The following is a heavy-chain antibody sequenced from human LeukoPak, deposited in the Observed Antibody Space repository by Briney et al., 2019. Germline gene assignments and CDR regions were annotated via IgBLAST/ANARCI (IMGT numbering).Heavy chain of an antibody. CDR2: ISGSGNTI. CDR3: ARYRYGSGSPYNWFDP. V-gene: IGHV3-11*01. CDR1: GFTFSDYY. J-gene: IGHJ5*02. Sequence: GGSLRLSCAASGFTFSDYYMTWIRQAPGKGLEWVSYISGSGNTIYYADSVKGRFTISRDNTKNSLYLQMNSLRAEDTAVYYCARYRYGSGSPYNWFDPWGLGTLVTVSS. D-gene: IGHD3-10*01.